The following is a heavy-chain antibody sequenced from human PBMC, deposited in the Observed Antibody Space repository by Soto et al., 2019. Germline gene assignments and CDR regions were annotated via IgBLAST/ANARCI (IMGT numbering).Heavy chain of an antibody. CDR2: ISGSGGST. Sequence: GRSLRLSCAASGFTFSSYAMSWVRQAPGKGLEWVSAISGSGGSTYYADSVKGRFTISRDNSKNTLYLQMNSLRAEDTAVYYCAKPLWFGELSDYWGQGTLVTVSS. CDR3: AKPLWFGELSDY. D-gene: IGHD3-10*01. V-gene: IGHV3-23*01. CDR1: GFTFSSYA. J-gene: IGHJ4*02.